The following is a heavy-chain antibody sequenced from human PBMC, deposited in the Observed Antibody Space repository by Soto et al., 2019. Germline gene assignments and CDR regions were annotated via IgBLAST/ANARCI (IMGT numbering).Heavy chain of an antibody. Sequence: ASVKVSCKASGYTFTSYYMQWVRQAPGQGLEWMGIINPSGGSTSYAQKFQGRVTMTRDTSTSTVYMELSSLRSEDTAVYYFARDLLDDILTGYYKSMGRGRNYYGMDVWGQGTTVTVSS. V-gene: IGHV1-46*03. D-gene: IGHD3-9*01. CDR3: ARDLLDDILTGYYKSMGRGRNYYGMDV. CDR2: INPSGGST. CDR1: GYTFTSYY. J-gene: IGHJ6*02.